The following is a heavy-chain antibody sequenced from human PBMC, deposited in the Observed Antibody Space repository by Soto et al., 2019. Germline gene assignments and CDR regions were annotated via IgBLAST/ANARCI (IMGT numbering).Heavy chain of an antibody. Sequence: SETLSLTCTVSGGSINSYYWSWIRQPPGKGLEWIGEIYFSGSTNYNPSLKSRVTISVDTSKNQFSLKLSSVTAADTAVYYCARDERAAAPYNWFDPWGQGTLVTVSS. J-gene: IGHJ5*02. CDR2: IYFSGST. D-gene: IGHD6-13*01. CDR3: ARDERAAAPYNWFDP. CDR1: GGSINSYY. V-gene: IGHV4-59*12.